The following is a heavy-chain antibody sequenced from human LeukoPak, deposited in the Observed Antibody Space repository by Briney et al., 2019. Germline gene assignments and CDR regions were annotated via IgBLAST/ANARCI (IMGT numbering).Heavy chain of an antibody. CDR2: MNPNSGNT. V-gene: IGHV1-8*01. CDR1: GYTFTSYD. CDR3: AGAYSSSWYIGAYYYYYGMDV. Sequence: ASVKVSCKASGYTFTSYDINWVRQATGQGLEWMGWMNPNSGNTGYAQKFQGRVTMTRNTSISTAYMELSSLRSEDTAAYYCAGAYSSSWYIGAYYYYYGMDVWGQGTTVTVSS. J-gene: IGHJ6*02. D-gene: IGHD6-13*01.